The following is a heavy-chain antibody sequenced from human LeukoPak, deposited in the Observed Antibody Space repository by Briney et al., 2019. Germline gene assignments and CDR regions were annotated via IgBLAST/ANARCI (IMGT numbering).Heavy chain of an antibody. Sequence: PSETLSLTCAVYGGSFSGYYWSWIRQPPGKGLEWIGEINHSGSTNYNPSLKSRVTISVDTSKNQFSLKLSSVTAADTAVYYCAREVRLLPSVLNDAFDIWGQGTMVTVSS. J-gene: IGHJ3*02. D-gene: IGHD2/OR15-2a*01. CDR3: AREVRLLPSVLNDAFDI. CDR1: GGSFSGYY. V-gene: IGHV4-34*01. CDR2: INHSGST.